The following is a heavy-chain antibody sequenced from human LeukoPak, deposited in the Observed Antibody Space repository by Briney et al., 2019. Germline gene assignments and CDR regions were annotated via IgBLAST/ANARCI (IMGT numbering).Heavy chain of an antibody. CDR2: IKSKTDGGTT. CDR1: GFTFSNAW. D-gene: IGHD2-2*01. J-gene: IGHJ5*02. CDR3: TTDYGYCSSTGCYENWFDP. V-gene: IGHV3-15*01. Sequence: GGSLRLSCAASGFTFSNAWMSWVRQAPGKGLEWVGRIKSKTDGGTTDYAAPVKGRFTISRDDSKNTLYLQMNSLKTEDTAVYYCTTDYGYCSSTGCYENWFDPWGQGTLVTVSS.